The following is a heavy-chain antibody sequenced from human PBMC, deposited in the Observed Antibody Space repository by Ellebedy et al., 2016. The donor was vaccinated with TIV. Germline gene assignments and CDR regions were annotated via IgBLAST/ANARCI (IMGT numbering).Heavy chain of an antibody. CDR1: GGSIISTNW. J-gene: IGHJ4*02. V-gene: IGHV4-4*02. CDR3: ARRGPTGGSGTYDY. CDR2: IYHSGST. D-gene: IGHD3-10*01. Sequence: MPGGSLRLSCAVSGGSIISTNWWSWVRQPPGKGLEWIGEIYHSGSTNYNPSLKSRVTISVDTSKNQFSLKLNSVTAADTAVYYCARRGPTGGSGTYDYWGPGTLVTVSS.